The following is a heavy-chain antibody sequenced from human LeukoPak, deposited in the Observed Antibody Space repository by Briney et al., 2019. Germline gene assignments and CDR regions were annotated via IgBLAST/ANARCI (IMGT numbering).Heavy chain of an antibody. V-gene: IGHV3-74*01. CDR1: GFTFSSYW. D-gene: IGHD3-10*02. CDR3: ARDAPPVRGFYYIDV. Sequence: GGSLRLSCAASGFTFSSYWMHWVRQAPGKGLVWVSRINSDGSSTSYADSVKGRFTISRDDAKNTLYLQMNSLRAEDTAVYCCARDAPPVRGFYYIDVWGKGTTVTISS. J-gene: IGHJ6*03. CDR2: INSDGSST.